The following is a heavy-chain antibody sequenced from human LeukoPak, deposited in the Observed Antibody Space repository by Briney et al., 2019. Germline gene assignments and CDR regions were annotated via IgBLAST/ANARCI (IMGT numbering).Heavy chain of an antibody. CDR1: GGSISSYY. J-gene: IGHJ3*02. CDR2: IYYSGST. Sequence: SETLSVTCTVSGGSISSYYWSWIRQPPGKGVEWIGYIYYSGSTNYNPSLKSRVTISVDTSKNQFSLKLSSVTAADTAVYYCARSYRSNAFDIWGQGTMVTVSS. D-gene: IGHD5-12*01. V-gene: IGHV4-59*01. CDR3: ARSYRSNAFDI.